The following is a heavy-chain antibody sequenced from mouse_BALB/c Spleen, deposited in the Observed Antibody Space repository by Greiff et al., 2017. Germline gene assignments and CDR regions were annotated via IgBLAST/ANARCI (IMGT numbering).Heavy chain of an antibody. Sequence: EVKLQESGPGLVKPSQSLSLTCTVTGYSINSDYAWNWIRQFPGNQLEWMGYISYSGSTSYNPSLKSRISITRDTSKNQCFLQLNSVTTEDTATYYCAREGDGYAMDYWGQGTSVTVSS. CDR2: ISYSGST. V-gene: IGHV3-2*02. CDR3: AREGDGYAMDY. J-gene: IGHJ4*01. CDR1: GYSINSDYA. D-gene: IGHD3-3*01.